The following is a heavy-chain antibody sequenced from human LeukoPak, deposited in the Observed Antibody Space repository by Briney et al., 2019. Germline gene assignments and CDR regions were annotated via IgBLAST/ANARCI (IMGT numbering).Heavy chain of an antibody. J-gene: IGHJ6*03. CDR1: GFTFSSYW. Sequence: PGGSLRLSCAASGFTFSSYWLSWVRQTPGKGLEWVANIKQDGSVKYYVDSLKGRFTISRDNAKNSLYLQVNSLRAEDTAVYYCAREESSSGWYLGGRVGDGYYYYMDVWGKGTTVTVSS. V-gene: IGHV3-7*01. D-gene: IGHD6-19*01. CDR3: AREESSSGWYLGGRVGDGYYYYMDV. CDR2: IKQDGSVK.